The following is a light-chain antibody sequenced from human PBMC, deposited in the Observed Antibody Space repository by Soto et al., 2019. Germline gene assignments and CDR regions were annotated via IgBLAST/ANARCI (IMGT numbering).Light chain of an antibody. CDR2: DAS. CDR1: QSVSSY. Sequence: EIVLTQSPATLSLSPGERATLSCRASQSVSSYLAWYQQKPGQAPRRLIYDASNRSTGIPARFSGSGSGTDFTLTISSLEPEDFAVYYCQQRSNWPSVTFGQGTKVEIK. CDR3: QQRSNWPSVT. J-gene: IGKJ1*01. V-gene: IGKV3-11*01.